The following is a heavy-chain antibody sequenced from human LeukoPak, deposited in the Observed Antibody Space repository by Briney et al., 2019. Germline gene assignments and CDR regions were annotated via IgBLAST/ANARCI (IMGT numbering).Heavy chain of an antibody. CDR1: GFTFSSYG. D-gene: IGHD1-26*01. J-gene: IGHJ3*02. Sequence: GGSLRLSCAASGFTFSSYGMHWVRQAPGKGLEWVAVIWYDGSNKYYADSVKGRFTISRDNSKNTLYLQMSSLRAEDTAVYYCARDSPGGSLGAFDIWGQGTMVTVSS. V-gene: IGHV3-33*01. CDR2: IWYDGSNK. CDR3: ARDSPGGSLGAFDI.